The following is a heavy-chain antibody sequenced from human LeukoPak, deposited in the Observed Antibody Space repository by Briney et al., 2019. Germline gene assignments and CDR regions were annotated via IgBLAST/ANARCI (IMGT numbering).Heavy chain of an antibody. CDR3: ARLYSYFFYMDV. V-gene: IGHV4-39*01. J-gene: IGHJ6*03. CDR2: IYYSGST. Sequence: SETLSLTCTASGGSISSSSYYWGWIRQPPGKGLEWIGSIYYSGSTYYNPSLKSRVTISVDTSKNQFSLKLSSVTAADTAVYYCARLYSYFFYMDVWGKGTTVTISS. CDR1: GGSISSSSYY.